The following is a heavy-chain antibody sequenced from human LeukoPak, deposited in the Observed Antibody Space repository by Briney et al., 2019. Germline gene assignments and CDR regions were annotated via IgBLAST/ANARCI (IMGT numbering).Heavy chain of an antibody. CDR1: GLTFSSYS. Sequence: AGGSLRLSGAASGLTFSSYSMNWVRQAPGKGLEWVSYIISISSTIYYADSVKSRSTISRDNAKNSLYLQMNSLRAEDTAVYYCASRRDCSSTSCYDSPLYYYYGMDVWGQGTTVTVSS. J-gene: IGHJ6*02. V-gene: IGHV3-48*01. D-gene: IGHD2-2*01. CDR3: ASRRDCSSTSCYDSPLYYYYGMDV. CDR2: IISISSTI.